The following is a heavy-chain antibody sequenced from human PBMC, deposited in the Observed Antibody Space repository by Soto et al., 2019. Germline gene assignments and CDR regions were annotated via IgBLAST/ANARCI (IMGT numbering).Heavy chain of an antibody. CDR2: ISVSSTYT. D-gene: IGHD3-16*01. CDR1: GFTFSDYY. CDR3: AISQDRGGRTTFIY. Sequence: PGGSLRLSCAASGFTFSDYYMSWIRQAPGKGLEWLAYISVSSTYTNYADSVKGRFTISRDNAKKSVYLQMNSLRAEDTAVYYCAISQDRGGRTTFIYWGQGTQITVSS. V-gene: IGHV3-11*06. J-gene: IGHJ4*02.